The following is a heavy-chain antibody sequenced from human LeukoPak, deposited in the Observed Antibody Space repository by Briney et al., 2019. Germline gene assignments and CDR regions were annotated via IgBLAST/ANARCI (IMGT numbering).Heavy chain of an antibody. V-gene: IGHV3-23*01. CDR3: ARVLGGYSGSFDY. CDR2: ISGSAGRT. J-gene: IGHJ4*02. Sequence: PGGSLRLSCAASGFTFSSYAMSWVRQAPGKGLEWVSAISGSAGRTYYADSVKGRFTISRDNAKNSLYLQMNSLRAEDTAVYYCARVLGGYSGSFDYWGQGTLVTVSS. CDR1: GFTFSSYA. D-gene: IGHD3-9*01.